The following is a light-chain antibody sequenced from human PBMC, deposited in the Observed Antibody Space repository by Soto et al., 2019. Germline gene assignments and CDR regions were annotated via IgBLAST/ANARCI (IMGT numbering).Light chain of an antibody. Sequence: QPVLTQPPSVSGAPGQRVTISCTGSSSNIGAGYDVHWYQQLPGTAPKLLIYGNSNRPSGVPDRFSGSKSGTSASLAITGLQAEDEADYYCQSYDSSLSGRVVFGGGIKLTVL. V-gene: IGLV1-40*01. CDR3: QSYDSSLSGRVV. CDR1: SSNIGAGYD. CDR2: GNS. J-gene: IGLJ2*01.